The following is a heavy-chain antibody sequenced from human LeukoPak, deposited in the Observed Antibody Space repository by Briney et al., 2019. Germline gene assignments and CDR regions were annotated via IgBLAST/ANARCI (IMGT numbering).Heavy chain of an antibody. CDR3: ARAPYSGYDFLLAFDI. V-gene: IGHV4-59*11. CDR2: IYYSGST. D-gene: IGHD5-12*01. CDR1: RCSNSSHH. Sequence: PSETLSLTLTVTRCSNSSHHWSWLRPPPWKGLAWIGYIYYSGSTNYNPSLKSRVTIPVDTSKNQFSLKLSSVTAADTAVYYCARAPYSGYDFLLAFDIWGQGTMVTVSS. J-gene: IGHJ3*02.